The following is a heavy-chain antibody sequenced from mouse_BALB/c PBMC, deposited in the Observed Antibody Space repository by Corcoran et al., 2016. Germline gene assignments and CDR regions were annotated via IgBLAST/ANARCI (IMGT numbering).Heavy chain of an antibody. CDR3: ARSDGYYVGFAY. CDR2: IDPANGNT. V-gene: IGHV14-3*02. D-gene: IGHD2-3*01. CDR1: GFNIKDTY. J-gene: IGHJ3*01. Sequence: EVQLQQSGSELLKPGASVKLSCTASGFNIKDTYMHWVKQRPEQGLEWIGRIDPANGNTKYDPKFQGKATITTDTSSNTAYLQLSSLTSEDTAVYYCARSDGYYVGFAYWGQGTLVTVSA.